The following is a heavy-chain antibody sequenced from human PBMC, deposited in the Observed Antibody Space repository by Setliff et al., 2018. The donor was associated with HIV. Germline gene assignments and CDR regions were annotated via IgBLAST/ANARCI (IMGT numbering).Heavy chain of an antibody. V-gene: IGHV2-26*01. J-gene: IGHJ2*01. D-gene: IGHD2-8*01. CDR2: IFSSDQS. CDR1: GFSLSNPEMG. Sequence: SGPTLVNPTETLTLTCTVSGFSLSNPEMGVSWIRQPPGKALEWLAHIFSSDQSRFNTALKNRLTISKDTSRSQVVLTMTNMDPVDTATYYCARTNNVYWYFDLWGRGTLVTVSS. CDR3: ARTNNVYWYFDL.